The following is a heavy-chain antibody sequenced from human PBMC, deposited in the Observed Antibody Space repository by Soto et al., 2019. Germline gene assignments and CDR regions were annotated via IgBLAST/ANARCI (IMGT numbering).Heavy chain of an antibody. CDR1: GFTVSSNY. CDR2: IYSSDTT. V-gene: IGHV3-53*01. Sequence: EVQLVESGGGLIQPGGSLRLSCAASGFTVSSNYMSWVRQAPGKGLEWVTVIYSSDTTYYADSVKGRFTISRDHSKNTLYLQMNSLRAEDTAAYYCARDLRTLYGMDVWGQGTTVTVSS. CDR3: ARDLRTLYGMDV. J-gene: IGHJ6*02.